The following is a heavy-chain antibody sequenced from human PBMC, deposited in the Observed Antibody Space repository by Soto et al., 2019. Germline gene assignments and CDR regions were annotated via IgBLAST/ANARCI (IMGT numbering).Heavy chain of an antibody. J-gene: IGHJ6*03. CDR2: IYYSGST. CDR1: GGSISSSSYY. Sequence: QLQLQESGPGLVKPSETLSLTCTVSGGSISSSSYYWGWIRQPPGKGMEWIGIIYYSGSTYYNPYLKSRVTISVDTSKNQFYLKLSSVTAADTAVYYCASHTTDYYYYMDVWGKGTTVTVSS. D-gene: IGHD4-17*01. CDR3: ASHTTDYYYYMDV. V-gene: IGHV4-39*01.